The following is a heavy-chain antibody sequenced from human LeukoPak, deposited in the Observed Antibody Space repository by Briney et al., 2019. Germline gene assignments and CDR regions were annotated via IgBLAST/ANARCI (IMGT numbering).Heavy chain of an antibody. CDR3: ARGKRETPDY. Sequence: SETLSLTCTVSGDSITSGGYYWTWIRQHPGRGLEWIGYIYYSGSTYDSGSTYYNPSLKSRITISVDPSKDQFSLKMNSVTAADTAVYYCARGKRETPDYWGQGTLVTVSS. D-gene: IGHD1-26*01. V-gene: IGHV4-61*08. CDR2: IYY. CDR1: GDSITSGGYY. J-gene: IGHJ4*02.